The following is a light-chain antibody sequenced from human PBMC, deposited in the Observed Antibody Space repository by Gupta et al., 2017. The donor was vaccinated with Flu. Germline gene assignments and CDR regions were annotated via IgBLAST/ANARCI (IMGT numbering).Light chain of an antibody. V-gene: IGLV1-40*01. Sequence: QSVLPHPPPVSGAPGQRVTISCPGSSSNIGAGYDVHWYQQLPGTAPKLLIYGNSNRTSGVPDRFSGSKSGTSATLAITGLQAEDEADYYCQSYDSSLSGVVFGGGTKLTVL. J-gene: IGLJ2*01. CDR2: GNS. CDR3: QSYDSSLSGVV. CDR1: SSNIGAGYD.